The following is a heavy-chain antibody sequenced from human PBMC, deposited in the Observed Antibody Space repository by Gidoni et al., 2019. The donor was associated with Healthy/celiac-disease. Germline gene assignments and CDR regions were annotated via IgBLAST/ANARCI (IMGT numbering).Heavy chain of an antibody. Sequence: QVQLVQSGAEVKKPGSSVKVSCKASGGTFSSYAISWVRQPPGQGLEWMGGIIPIFGTANYAQKFQGRVTITADESTSTAYMGLSSLRSEDTAVYYCARGGGRMAPTDYYYYMDVWGKGTTVTVSS. D-gene: IGHD2-8*01. CDR1: GGTFSSYA. V-gene: IGHV1-69*01. J-gene: IGHJ6*03. CDR3: ARGGGRMAPTDYYYYMDV. CDR2: IIPIFGTA.